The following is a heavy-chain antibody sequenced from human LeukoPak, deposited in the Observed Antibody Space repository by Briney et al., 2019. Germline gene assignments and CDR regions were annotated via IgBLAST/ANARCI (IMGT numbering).Heavy chain of an antibody. V-gene: IGHV4-39*07. CDR2: IYNSESI. CDR1: GGSINSVSYY. D-gene: IGHD1-26*01. J-gene: IGHJ3*02. Sequence: PSETLSLTCTVSGGSINSVSYYWVWIRQPPGKGLEWIGSIYNSESIYSKPSLRSRVTISLDTSKNQFSLKLSSVTAADTALYFCARDRLSVGAFDIWGLGTVVTVSS. CDR3: ARDRLSVGAFDI.